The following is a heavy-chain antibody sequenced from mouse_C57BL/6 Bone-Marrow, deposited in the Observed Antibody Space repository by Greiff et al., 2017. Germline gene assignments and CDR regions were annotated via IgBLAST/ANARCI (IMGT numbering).Heavy chain of an antibody. Sequence: EVHLVESGPVLVKPGASVKMSCKASGYTFTDYYMNWVKQSHGKSLEWIGVINPYNGGTSYNQKFKGKATLTVDKSSSTAYMELNSLTSEDSAVYYCARLGYYYGSWFAYWGQGTLVTVSA. CDR2: INPYNGGT. CDR1: GYTFTDYY. V-gene: IGHV1-19*01. D-gene: IGHD1-1*01. J-gene: IGHJ3*01. CDR3: ARLGYYYGSWFAY.